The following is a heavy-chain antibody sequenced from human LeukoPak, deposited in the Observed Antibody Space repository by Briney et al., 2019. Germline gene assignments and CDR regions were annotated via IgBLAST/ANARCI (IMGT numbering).Heavy chain of an antibody. CDR3: ARVTTSVYYYYYMDV. J-gene: IGHJ6*03. CDR2: IYYSGST. D-gene: IGHD4-11*01. CDR1: GGSISSSSYY. V-gene: IGHV4-39*02. Sequence: SETLSLTCTVSGGSISSSSYYWGWIRQPPGKGLEWIGSIYYSGSTYYNPSLKSRVTIAVDTSKNHFSLKLRSVTAADTAVYYCARVTTSVYYYYYMDVWGKGTTVTVSS.